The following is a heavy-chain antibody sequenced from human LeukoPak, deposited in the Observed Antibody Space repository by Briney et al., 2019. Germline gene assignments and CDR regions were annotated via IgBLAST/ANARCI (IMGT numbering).Heavy chain of an antibody. J-gene: IGHJ4*02. CDR3: ARHGGSGYSSFDY. D-gene: IGHD5-18*01. CDR1: GGSISSYY. Sequence: PSETLSLTCTVSGGSISSYYWGWIRQPPGKGLEWIGSIYFSGSTYYNPSLKSRVTISVDTSKNHFSLKLSSVTAADTAVYYCARHGGSGYSSFDYWGQGTLVTVSS. CDR2: IYFSGST. V-gene: IGHV4-39*01.